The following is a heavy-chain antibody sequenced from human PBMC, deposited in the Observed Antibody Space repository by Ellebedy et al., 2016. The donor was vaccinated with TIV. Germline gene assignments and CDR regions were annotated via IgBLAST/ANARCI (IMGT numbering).Heavy chain of an antibody. D-gene: IGHD2-21*01. CDR2: IDWDDDK. CDR3: ARMRGKHGSGRLMWSRRGRYYYGMDV. J-gene: IGHJ6*02. Sequence: TLSLTCTVSGGSISSYYWSWIRQPPGKALEWLALIDWDDDKYYSTSLKTRLTISKDTSKNQVVLTMTNMDPVDTATYYCARMRGKHGSGRLMWSRRGRYYYGMDVWGQGTTVTVSS. V-gene: IGHV2-70*18. CDR1: GGSISSYY.